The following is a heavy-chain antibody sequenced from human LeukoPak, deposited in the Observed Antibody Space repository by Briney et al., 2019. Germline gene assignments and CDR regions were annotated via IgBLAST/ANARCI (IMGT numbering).Heavy chain of an antibody. J-gene: IGHJ4*02. CDR1: GFTFSSYA. V-gene: IGHV3-30-3*01. CDR2: ISYDGSNK. D-gene: IGHD1-1*01. Sequence: PGGSLRLSCAASGFTFSSYAMHWVRQAPGKGLEWVAVISYDGSNKYYADSVKGRFTISRDNSKNTLYLQMNSLRAEDTAVYYCARGQSVRNDLWGQGTLVTVSS. CDR3: ARGQSVRNDL.